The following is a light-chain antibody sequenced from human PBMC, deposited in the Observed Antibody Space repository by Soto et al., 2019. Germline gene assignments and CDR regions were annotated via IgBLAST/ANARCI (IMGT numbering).Light chain of an antibody. CDR1: SSHIGSSNL. Sequence: QSALTQPASVSGSPGQSITISCTASSSHIGSSNLVSLYQHHSGKAPKLIIYEGNKRPSGVSNRFSGSKSGKTASLTISGLQAEDEGTYYCCSYAGSSPLYVFGTGTKLTVL. J-gene: IGLJ1*01. CDR3: CSYAGSSPLYV. CDR2: EGN. V-gene: IGLV2-23*01.